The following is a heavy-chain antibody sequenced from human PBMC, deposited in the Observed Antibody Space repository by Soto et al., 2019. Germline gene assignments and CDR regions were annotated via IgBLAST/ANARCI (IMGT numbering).Heavy chain of an antibody. D-gene: IGHD6-19*01. CDR3: ARHVDSSAGEGWFDP. CDR1: GGSISSGGYY. Sequence: QVQLQESGPGLVKPSQTLSLTCTVSGGSISSGGYYWSWIRQHPGKGLEWIGYIYYSGSTYYNPALKSRVTISVDTSKNQFPLKLSSVTAADTAVYYCARHVDSSAGEGWFDPWGQGTLVTVSS. V-gene: IGHV4-31*03. J-gene: IGHJ5*02. CDR2: IYYSGST.